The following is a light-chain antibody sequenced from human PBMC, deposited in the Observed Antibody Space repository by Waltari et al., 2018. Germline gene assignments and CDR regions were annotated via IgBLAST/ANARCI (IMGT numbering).Light chain of an antibody. CDR1: NIGSIS. CDR2: YEA. CDR3: QVWDTGSDHVI. J-gene: IGLJ2*01. Sequence: SYVLTQPPSVSVAPGETARISCGGNNIGSISVHWYQQKAGQAPVLVMSYEADRPSGIPERFAGSNSGNTATLTINRVEVGDEADYYCQVWDTGSDHVIFGGGTKLTV. V-gene: IGLV3-21*04.